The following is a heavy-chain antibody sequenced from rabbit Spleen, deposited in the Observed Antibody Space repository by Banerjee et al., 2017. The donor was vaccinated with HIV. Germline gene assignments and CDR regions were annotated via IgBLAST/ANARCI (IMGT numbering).Heavy chain of an antibody. CDR2: IYPDGSGST. D-gene: IGHD2-1*01. Sequence: QSLEESGGDMVKPGASLTLTCTASGFSFSRSYYICWVRQAPGKGLEWIGCIYPDGSGSTAYASWAKGRFTISKTSSTTVTLQMTSLTAADTATYVCARGSAAMTMVITGYYLNLWGPGTLVT. J-gene: IGHJ4*01. CDR1: GFSFSRSYY. CDR3: ARGSAAMTMVITGYYLNL. V-gene: IGHV1S40*01.